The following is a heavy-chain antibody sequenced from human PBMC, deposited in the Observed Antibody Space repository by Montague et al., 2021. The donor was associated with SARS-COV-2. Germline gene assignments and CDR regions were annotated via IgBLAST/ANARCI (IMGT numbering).Heavy chain of an antibody. D-gene: IGHD3-9*01. V-gene: IGHV3-30*04. J-gene: IGHJ6*02. CDR3: ARDLESTGYFDPYYYHGMDV. CDR2: ISHEGSYK. CDR1: GFTFSSYA. Sequence: SLRLSCVASGFTFSSYALHLVRPAPGKGLEWVADISHEGSYKYYAHSXQGRFTISRGNSKNTLYLDMNSLRAEDTALYYCARDLESTGYFDPYYYHGMDVWGQGTTVTVSS.